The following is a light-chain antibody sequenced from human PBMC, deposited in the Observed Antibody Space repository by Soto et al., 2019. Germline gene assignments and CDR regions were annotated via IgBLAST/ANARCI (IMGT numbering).Light chain of an antibody. Sequence: DIQMTQSPSSLSASVGDRVTITCRASQSININLSWYQQKPGKAPKLLIHGASSLQSGVPSRFTGSGSGTDFTLTISSLQPEDFATYYCQQSYSSLMYTFGQGTKLKIK. CDR3: QQSYSSLMYT. CDR1: QSININ. V-gene: IGKV1-39*01. CDR2: GAS. J-gene: IGKJ2*01.